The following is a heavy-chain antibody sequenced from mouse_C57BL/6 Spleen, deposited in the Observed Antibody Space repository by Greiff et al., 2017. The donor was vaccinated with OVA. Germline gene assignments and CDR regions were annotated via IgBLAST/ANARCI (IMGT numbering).Heavy chain of an antibody. J-gene: IGHJ2*01. V-gene: IGHV1-15*01. CDR2: IDPETGGT. CDR3: TRDRYGSSQYYFDY. CDR1: GYTFTDYE. D-gene: IGHD1-1*01. Sequence: QVQLKESGAELVRPGASVTLSCKASGYTFTDYEMHWVKQTPVHGLEWIGAIDPETGGTAYNQKFKGKAILTADKSSSTAYMELRSLTSEDSAVYYCTRDRYGSSQYYFDYWGQGTTLTVSA.